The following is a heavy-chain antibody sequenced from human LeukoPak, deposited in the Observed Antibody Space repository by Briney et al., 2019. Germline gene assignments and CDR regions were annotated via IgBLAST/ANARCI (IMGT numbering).Heavy chain of an antibody. CDR1: GGSISSYY. CDR2: IYYSGST. Sequence: SETLSLTCTVSGGSISSYYWSWIRQPPGKGLEWIGYIYYSGSTNYNPSLKSRVTISVDASKNQFSLKLSSVTAADTAVYYCAKGAGPPWFDPWGQGTLVTVSS. V-gene: IGHV4-59*01. CDR3: AKGAGPPWFDP. D-gene: IGHD6-19*01. J-gene: IGHJ5*02.